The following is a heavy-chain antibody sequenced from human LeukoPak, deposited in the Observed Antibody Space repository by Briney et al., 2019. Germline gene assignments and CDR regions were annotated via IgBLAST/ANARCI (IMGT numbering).Heavy chain of an antibody. D-gene: IGHD3-10*01. CDR2: ISYDGSNK. CDR1: GFTFSSYA. Sequence: SGGSLRLSCAASGFTFSSYAMHWVRQAPGKGLEWVAVISYDGSNKYYADSVKGRFTISRDNSKNTLYLQMNSLRAEDTAVYYCARVWFGELLNPIDYGGQGTLVTVPS. V-gene: IGHV3-30-3*01. J-gene: IGHJ4*02. CDR3: ARVWFGELLNPIDY.